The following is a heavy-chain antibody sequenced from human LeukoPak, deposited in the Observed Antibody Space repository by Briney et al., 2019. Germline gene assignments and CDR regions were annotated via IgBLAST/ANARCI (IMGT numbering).Heavy chain of an antibody. CDR3: ARPRTGYYYYFAY. CDR2: IYYSGST. J-gene: IGHJ4*02. CDR1: GGSISSSSYY. V-gene: IGHV4-39*01. D-gene: IGHD3/OR15-3a*01. Sequence: PSETLSLTCTVSGGSISSSSYYWGWIRQPPGKGLERIGSIYYSGSTYYNPSLKSRVTISVDTSKNQFSLKLSSVTAADTAVYYCARPRTGYYYYFAYWGQGALVTISS.